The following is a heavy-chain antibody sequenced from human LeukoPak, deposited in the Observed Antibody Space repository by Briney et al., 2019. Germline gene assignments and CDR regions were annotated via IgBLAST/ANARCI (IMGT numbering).Heavy chain of an antibody. CDR3: ARGPRITLVRGGQWYYYMDV. D-gene: IGHD3-10*01. J-gene: IGHJ6*03. V-gene: IGHV1-46*01. CDR2: INPSCGST. CDR1: GYTFTSYY. Sequence: GASVKVSCKASGYTFTSYYLYWVRQAPGQGLEWMGIINPSCGSTNYAQKFQGRVTMTRDTSTSTVYMELSSLRSEDTAVYYCARGPRITLVRGGQWYYYMDVWGNGTTVTISS.